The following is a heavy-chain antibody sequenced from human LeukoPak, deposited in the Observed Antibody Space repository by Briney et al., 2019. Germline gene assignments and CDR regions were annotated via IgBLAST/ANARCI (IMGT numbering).Heavy chain of an antibody. CDR3: PRDRDPELCGHDAFDI. Sequence: GGSLRLSCAASGFTFRNYEMNWVRQAPGKGPEWVSYITATGRSLYYADAVKGRFTISRDNAKNSLYLQMKSLRADDTAVYYCPRDRDPELCGHDAFDIWGQGTMVTVSS. CDR2: ITATGRSL. V-gene: IGHV3-48*03. J-gene: IGHJ3*02. CDR1: GFTFRNYE. D-gene: IGHD3-10*02.